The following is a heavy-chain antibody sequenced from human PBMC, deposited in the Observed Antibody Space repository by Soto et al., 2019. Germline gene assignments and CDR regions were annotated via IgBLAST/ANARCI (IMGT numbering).Heavy chain of an antibody. CDR2: IQQDGNEE. Sequence: PGGSLRLSCAASGFSFRSYWMSWVRQAPGKGLEWVANIQQDGNEEYYVDSVKGRFSISRDNAKNSLYLQMSSLGAEDTAVYYCAREGPLYDFWSGYFPRPGWFDPWGQGT. CDR3: AREGPLYDFWSGYFPRPGWFDP. V-gene: IGHV3-7*01. J-gene: IGHJ5*02. CDR1: GFSFRSYW. D-gene: IGHD3-3*01.